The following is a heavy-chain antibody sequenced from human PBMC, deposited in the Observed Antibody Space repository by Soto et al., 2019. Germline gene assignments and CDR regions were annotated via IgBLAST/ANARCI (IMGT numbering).Heavy chain of an antibody. Sequence: PGESLKISCKGSGYIFTSYWIGWVRQMPGKGLEWMGIIYPGDSGTRYSPSFQGQVTISADKSISTAYLQWSSLKASDTAMYYCATHRYDFWSGDYGSVRYYYGMDVWCHGRTVYVS. D-gene: IGHD3-3*01. CDR2: IYPGDSGT. J-gene: IGHJ6*02. CDR3: ATHRYDFWSGDYGSVRYYYGMDV. CDR1: GYIFTSYW. V-gene: IGHV5-51*01.